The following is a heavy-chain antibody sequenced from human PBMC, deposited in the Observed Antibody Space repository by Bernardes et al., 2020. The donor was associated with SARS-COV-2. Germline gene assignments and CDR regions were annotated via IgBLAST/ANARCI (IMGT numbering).Heavy chain of an antibody. V-gene: IGHV1-18*01. Sequence: ASVKVSCKAAGYMFKMYGISWVRQAPGQGLEWVGWISAYNGTTTFAQRLQGRVTMTTDTSTSTAYMELRGLRSDDTAVYYCARSPPGGGRLSILGVHVGPDSYCYMDVWGRGTTVTVSS. D-gene: IGHD3-3*01. CDR1: GYMFKMYG. CDR3: ARSPPGGGRLSILGVHVGPDSYCYMDV. J-gene: IGHJ6*02. CDR2: ISAYNGTT.